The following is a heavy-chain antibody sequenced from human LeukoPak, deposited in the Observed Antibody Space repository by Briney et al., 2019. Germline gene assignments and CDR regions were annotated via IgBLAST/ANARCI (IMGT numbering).Heavy chain of an antibody. D-gene: IGHD6-6*01. CDR3: ARAVEGGYSSSSWGYYYYMDV. CDR2: IYYSGGT. V-gene: IGHV4-59*01. CDR1: GFTFGDYA. Sequence: GSLRLSSTASGFTFGDYAMSWIRQPPGKGLEWIGYIYYSGGTNYNPSLKSRVTISVDTSKNQFSLKLSSVTAADTAVYYCARAVEGGYSSSSWGYYYYMDVWGKGTTVTVSS. J-gene: IGHJ6*03.